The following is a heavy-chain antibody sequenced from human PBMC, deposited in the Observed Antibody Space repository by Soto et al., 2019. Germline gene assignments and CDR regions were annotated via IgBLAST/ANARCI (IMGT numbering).Heavy chain of an antibody. J-gene: IGHJ4*02. Sequence: GPTLGNPTQPLALTCTFSGFSLSTSVVGVGWIRQPPGKALEWLALIYWNDDKRYSPSLKSRLTITKDTSKNQVVLTMTNMDPVDTATYYCAHRVRVRPIDYWGQGTLVTVSS. D-gene: IGHD3-10*01. CDR2: IYWNDDK. V-gene: IGHV2-5*01. CDR3: AHRVRVRPIDY. CDR1: GFSLSTSVVG.